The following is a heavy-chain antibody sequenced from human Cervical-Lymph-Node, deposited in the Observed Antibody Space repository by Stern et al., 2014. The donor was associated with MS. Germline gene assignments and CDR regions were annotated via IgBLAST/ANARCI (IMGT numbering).Heavy chain of an antibody. CDR3: ARVQRTDDYGDLEPFDY. V-gene: IGHV1-18*01. D-gene: IGHD4-17*01. CDR2: ISAYNGNT. Sequence: QVQLVQSGAEVKKPGASVKVSCKASGYTFTSYGISWGRQAPGQGLEWMGWISAYNGNTNYAQKLQGRVTMTTDTSTSTAYMELRSLRSDDTAVYYCARVQRTDDYGDLEPFDYWGQGTLVTVSS. CDR1: GYTFTSYG. J-gene: IGHJ4*02.